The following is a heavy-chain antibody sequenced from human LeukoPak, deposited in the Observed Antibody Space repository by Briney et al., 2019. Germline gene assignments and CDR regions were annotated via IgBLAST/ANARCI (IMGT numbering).Heavy chain of an antibody. CDR1: GFTFSSYS. V-gene: IGHV3-21*01. Sequence: TGGSLRLSCAASGFTFSSYSMNWVRQAPGKGLEWVSSISSSSSYIYYADSVKGRFTISRDNAKNSLYLQMNSLRAEDTAVYYCAKPGADTMIVVHRLGQWFQHWGQGTLVTVSS. CDR3: AKPGADTMIVVHRLGQWFQH. D-gene: IGHD3-22*01. J-gene: IGHJ1*01. CDR2: ISSSSSYI.